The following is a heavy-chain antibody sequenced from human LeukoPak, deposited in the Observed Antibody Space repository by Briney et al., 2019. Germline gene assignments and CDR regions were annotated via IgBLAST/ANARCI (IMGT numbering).Heavy chain of an antibody. CDR2: IYNTGNT. Sequence: PETLSLTCTVSGGSLSDYSWTWVRQPPGRGLEWIGYIYNTGNTNYEPSLKGRVSISVDTSKNQFSLKLSSVTAADTAVYYCARGGYSYGFYYYYYMDVWGKGTTVTVSS. J-gene: IGHJ6*03. V-gene: IGHV4-59*01. D-gene: IGHD5-18*01. CDR3: ARGGYSYGFYYYYYMDV. CDR1: GGSLSDYS.